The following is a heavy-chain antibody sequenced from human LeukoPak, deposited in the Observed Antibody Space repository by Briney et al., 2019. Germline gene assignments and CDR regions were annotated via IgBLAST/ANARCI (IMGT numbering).Heavy chain of an antibody. V-gene: IGHV4-4*07. CDR2: IYSTGST. Sequence: SEALSLTCTVSGGSISSYYWSWIRQPAGKGLEWIGRIYSTGSTNYNPSLKSRVTMSVDTSKNQFSLRLRLVTAADTAVYYCARQIASAGTAGFDFWGQGALVTVSS. J-gene: IGHJ4*02. CDR3: ARQIASAGTAGFDF. CDR1: GGSISSYY. D-gene: IGHD6-13*01.